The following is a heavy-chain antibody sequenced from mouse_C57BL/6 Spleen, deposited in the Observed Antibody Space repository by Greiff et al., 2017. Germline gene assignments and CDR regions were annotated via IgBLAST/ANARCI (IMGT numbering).Heavy chain of an antibody. CDR2: ILLGCGST. V-gene: IGHV1-9*01. D-gene: IGHD2-5*01. Sequence: QVQLKESGAELMKPGASVKLSCKATGYTFTGYWIEWVKKRPGHGLEWIGEILLGCGSTNYNEKFKGNATFTADTSSNTSYMQLNSLTTEDSAIYYCARAVTTRSYFDYWGQGTTLTVSS. CDR3: ARAVTTRSYFDY. J-gene: IGHJ2*01. CDR1: GYTFTGYW.